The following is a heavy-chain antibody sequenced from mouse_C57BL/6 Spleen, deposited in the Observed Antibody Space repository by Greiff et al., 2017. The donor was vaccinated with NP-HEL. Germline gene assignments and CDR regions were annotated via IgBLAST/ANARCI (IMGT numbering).Heavy chain of an antibody. CDR1: GYTFTSYW. Sequence: QVQLKQPGTELVKPGASVKLSCKASGYTFTSYWMHWVKQRPGQGLEWIGNINPSNGGTNYNEKFKSKATLTVDKSSSTAYMQLSSLTSEDSAVYYCARERSGSYAMDYWGQGTSVTVSS. CDR2: INPSNGGT. CDR3: ARERSGSYAMDY. J-gene: IGHJ4*01. V-gene: IGHV1-53*01. D-gene: IGHD3-2*02.